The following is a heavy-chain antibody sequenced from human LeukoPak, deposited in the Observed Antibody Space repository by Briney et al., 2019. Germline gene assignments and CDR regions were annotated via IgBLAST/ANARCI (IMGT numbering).Heavy chain of an antibody. CDR2: IYYSGST. CDR3: ARDRYGGNYYYYGMDV. CDR1: GGSISSYY. J-gene: IGHJ6*02. D-gene: IGHD4-23*01. V-gene: IGHV4-59*01. Sequence: SEALSLTCTVSGGSISSYYWSWIRQPPGKGLEWIGYIYYSGSTNYNPSLKSRVTISVDTSKNQFSLKLSSVTAADTAVYYCARDRYGGNYYYYGMDVWGQGTTVTVSS.